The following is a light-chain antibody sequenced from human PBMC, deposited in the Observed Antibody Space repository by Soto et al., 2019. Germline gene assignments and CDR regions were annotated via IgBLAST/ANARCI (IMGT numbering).Light chain of an antibody. J-gene: IGKJ1*01. V-gene: IGKV3-15*01. CDR2: GAS. CDR1: QSVSSN. CDR3: QQYTDWPLT. Sequence: EIVMTQSPDTLSVSPGERATLSCRASQSVSSNLAWYQHKPGQAPRLLMYGASTRATGVPARFSGSGSGTEFTRTISSLQSEDFAVYYCQQYTDWPLTFGQATRVEIK.